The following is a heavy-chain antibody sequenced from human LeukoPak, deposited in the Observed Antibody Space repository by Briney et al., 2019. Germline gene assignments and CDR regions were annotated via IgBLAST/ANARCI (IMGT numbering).Heavy chain of an antibody. D-gene: IGHD3-10*01. Sequence: GGSLRLSCAASGFTFSSYGMHWVRQAPGKGLEWMAVISYDGSKKDYADYVKGRFTISRDNSKNTLYLQMNSLRAEDTAVYYCAKEGITMVRGVPYYYGMDVWGQGTTVTVSS. CDR2: ISYDGSKK. CDR1: GFTFSSYG. CDR3: AKEGITMVRGVPYYYGMDV. V-gene: IGHV3-30*18. J-gene: IGHJ6*02.